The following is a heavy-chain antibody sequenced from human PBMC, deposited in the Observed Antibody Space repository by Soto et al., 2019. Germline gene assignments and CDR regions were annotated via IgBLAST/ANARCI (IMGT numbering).Heavy chain of an antibody. J-gene: IGHJ5*02. CDR2: IYYSGST. V-gene: IGHV4-39*01. D-gene: IGHD2-15*01. CDR1: GGSISSSSYY. CDR3: ARGGGQRYCSGGSCLRWFDP. Sequence: PSETLSLTCTVSGGSISSSSYYWGWIRQPPGKGLEWIGSIYYSGSTYYNPSLKSRVTISVDTSKNQFSLKLSSVTAADTAVYYCARGGGQRYCSGGSCLRWFDPWGQGTPVTVSS.